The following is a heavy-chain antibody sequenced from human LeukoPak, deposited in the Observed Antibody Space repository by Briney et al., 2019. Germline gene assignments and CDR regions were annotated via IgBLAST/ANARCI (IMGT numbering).Heavy chain of an antibody. Sequence: PGGSLRVSCAASGFTFSDYYMTGIRQAPEKGLEWISHITTGLGATYYADSVKGRFTISRDNAKKSLYLQMNSLRAGDTAIYYCARGHYEMDVWGQGTTVTVSS. CDR2: ITTGLGAT. V-gene: IGHV3-11*01. CDR3: ARGHYEMDV. J-gene: IGHJ6*02. CDR1: GFTFSDYY.